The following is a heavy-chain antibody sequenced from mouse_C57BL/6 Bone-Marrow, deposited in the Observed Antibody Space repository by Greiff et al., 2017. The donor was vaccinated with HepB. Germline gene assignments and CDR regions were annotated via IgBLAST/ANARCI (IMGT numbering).Heavy chain of an antibody. D-gene: IGHD1-1*01. J-gene: IGHJ4*01. CDR1: GYTFTDYY. CDR2: INPNNGGT. V-gene: IGHV1-26*01. CDR3: AREDYYGFYAMDY. Sequence: VQLQQSGPELVKPGASVKISCKASGYTFTDYYMNWVKQSHGKSLEWIGDINPNNGGTSYNQKFKGKATLTVDKSSSTAYMELRSLTSEDSAVYYCAREDYYGFYAMDYWGQGTSVTVSS.